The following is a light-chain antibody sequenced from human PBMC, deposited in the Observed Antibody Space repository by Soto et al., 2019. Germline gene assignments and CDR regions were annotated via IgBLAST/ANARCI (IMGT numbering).Light chain of an antibody. V-gene: IGLV7-46*01. J-gene: IGLJ2*01. CDR1: TGAVTSGHY. CDR2: DTS. Sequence: QAVVTQEPSLTVSPGGTVTLTCGSSTGAVTSGHYPYWFQQKPGQAPRTLIYDTSNKHSWTPARFSGSLLGGKAALTLSGAQPEDEAEYYCLLSYSGPSVVFGGGTKLTV. CDR3: LLSYSGPSVV.